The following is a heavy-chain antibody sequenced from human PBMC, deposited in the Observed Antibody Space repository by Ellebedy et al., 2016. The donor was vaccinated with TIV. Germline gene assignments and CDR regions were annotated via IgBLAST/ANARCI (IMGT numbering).Heavy chain of an antibody. CDR1: GYTFTSYG. CDR3: ARYCNSTTCSNCFDP. V-gene: IGHV1-18*04. Sequence: AASVKVSCKTSGYTFTSYGISWVRQAPGQGLEWMGWISAYNGNTNYAQMLQGRVTMTTDTFTSTAYMELRGLRSDDTAVYYCARYCNSTTCSNCFDPWGQGTLVTVSS. J-gene: IGHJ5*02. CDR2: ISAYNGNT. D-gene: IGHD2-2*01.